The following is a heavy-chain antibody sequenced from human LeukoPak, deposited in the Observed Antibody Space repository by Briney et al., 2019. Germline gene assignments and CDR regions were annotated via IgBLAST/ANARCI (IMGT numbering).Heavy chain of an antibody. Sequence: SETLSLTCAVYGGSFIGYYWSWIRQPPGKGLEWIGEMNRSGSTNYNPSLKSRVTISVDTSKNQFSLKLSSVTAADTAVYYCARGSQVVVAVTLAYYYYYMDVWGKGTTVTVSS. V-gene: IGHV4-34*01. CDR1: GGSFIGYY. J-gene: IGHJ6*03. CDR2: MNRSGST. CDR3: ARGSQVVVAVTLAYYYYYMDV. D-gene: IGHD2-15*01.